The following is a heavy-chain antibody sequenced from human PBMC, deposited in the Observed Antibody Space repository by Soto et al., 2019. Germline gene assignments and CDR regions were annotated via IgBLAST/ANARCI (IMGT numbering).Heavy chain of an antibody. CDR3: ARDPRGSSSSMYYFDS. Sequence: QVQLHLSGPGLVKPSETLSLNCSVSGDSMRNYFWSWIRQPPGKGLEWIGEISDSGSTIYHPPLKSRVTISVDTPRNQFSLEVSSVTAADTAVYYCARDPRGSSSSMYYFDSWGQGALIRVSS. V-gene: IGHV4-59*01. D-gene: IGHD2-2*01. CDR2: ISDSGST. CDR1: GDSMRNYF. J-gene: IGHJ4*02.